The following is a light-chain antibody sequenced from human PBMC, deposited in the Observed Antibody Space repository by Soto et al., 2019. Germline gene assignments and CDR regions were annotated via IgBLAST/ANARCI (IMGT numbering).Light chain of an antibody. J-gene: IGKJ4*01. CDR3: HQYSSSLLT. CDR1: QSVSNSY. V-gene: IGKV3-20*01. Sequence: EIVLTQSPGTLSLSPGERATLSCRASQSVSNSYLAWYQQKPGQAPRLLIYGVSSRATGIPDRFSGSGSGNDFSLTICRLEPEDFAVYYCHQYSSSLLTFGGGTKVEIK. CDR2: GVS.